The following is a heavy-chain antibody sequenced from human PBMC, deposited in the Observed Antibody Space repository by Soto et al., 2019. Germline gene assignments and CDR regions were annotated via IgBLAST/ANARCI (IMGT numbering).Heavy chain of an antibody. Sequence: ASVKVSCKASGYTFTTYGIIWVRQAPGQQLEWMGWISARNGNTNYAQNFQGRLTMTTDTSTSTAYMELRSLRSEDTAVYYCARSSGGVFGIIIEGSNWLAPWGQGSLVTVSS. CDR2: ISARNGNT. CDR1: GYTFTTYG. D-gene: IGHD3-16*02. CDR3: ARSSGGVFGIIIEGSNWLAP. J-gene: IGHJ5*02. V-gene: IGHV1-18*04.